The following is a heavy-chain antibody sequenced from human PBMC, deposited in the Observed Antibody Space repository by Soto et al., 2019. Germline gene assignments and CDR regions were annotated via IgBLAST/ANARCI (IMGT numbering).Heavy chain of an antibody. CDR2: IYYSGST. J-gene: IGHJ3*02. D-gene: IGHD6-13*01. V-gene: IGHV4-59*08. Sequence: QVQLQESGPGLVKPSETLSLTCTVSGDSISNYYWSWIRQPPGKGLEWIGYIYYSGSTNYNPSLTIRVTISVDTSKNQFSLKLSSVTAADTAVYYCARHLWVGSSWYLGALDIWGQGTMVTVSS. CDR3: ARHLWVGSSWYLGALDI. CDR1: GDSISNYY.